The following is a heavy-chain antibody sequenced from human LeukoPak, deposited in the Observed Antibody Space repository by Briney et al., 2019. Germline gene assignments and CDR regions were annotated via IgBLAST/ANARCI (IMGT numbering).Heavy chain of an antibody. CDR2: IYYSGST. CDR3: ARQGDYGDPFGY. D-gene: IGHD4-17*01. V-gene: IGHV4-59*08. Sequence: PSETLSLTCTVSGGSISSYYWSWIRQPPGKGLEWIGYIYYSGSTNYNPSLKSRVTISVDTSKNQFSLKLSSVTAADTAVYYCARQGDYGDPFGYWGQGTLVTVSS. CDR1: GGSISSYY. J-gene: IGHJ4*02.